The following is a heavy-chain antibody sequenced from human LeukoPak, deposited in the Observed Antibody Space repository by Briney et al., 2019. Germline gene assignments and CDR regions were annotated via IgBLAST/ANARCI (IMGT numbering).Heavy chain of an antibody. CDR2: IIPIFGTA. CDR1: GGTFSSYA. Sequence: GSSVKVSCKASGGTFSSYAISWVRQAPGQGLEWMGGIIPIFGTANYAQKFQGRVTITTDESTSTAYMELSSLRSEDTAVYYCARGACSGGSCYLYYYYYYMDVWGKGTTVTVSS. V-gene: IGHV1-69*05. J-gene: IGHJ6*03. CDR3: ARGACSGGSCYLYYYYYYMDV. D-gene: IGHD2-15*01.